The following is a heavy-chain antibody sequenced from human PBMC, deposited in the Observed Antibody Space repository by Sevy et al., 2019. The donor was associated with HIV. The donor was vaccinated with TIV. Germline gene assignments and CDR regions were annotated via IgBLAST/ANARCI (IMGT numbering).Heavy chain of an antibody. CDR2: ISAYNGNT. CDR1: GYTFTSYG. CDR3: AREPQYYYDSSGYLPFDY. D-gene: IGHD3-22*01. J-gene: IGHJ4*02. V-gene: IGHV1-18*01. Sequence: ASVKVSCKASGYTFTSYGISWVRQAPGQGLEWMGWISAYNGNTNYAQKLQGRVTMTTDTSTSTAYMGLRSLRSDDTAVYYCAREPQYYYDSSGYLPFDYWGQGTLVTVSS.